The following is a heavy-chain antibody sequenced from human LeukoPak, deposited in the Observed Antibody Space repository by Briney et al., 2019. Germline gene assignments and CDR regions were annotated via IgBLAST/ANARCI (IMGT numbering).Heavy chain of an antibody. CDR2: ISWNSGSI. D-gene: IGHD3-10*01. Sequence: GGSLRLSCAASGFTFSSYAMSWVRQAPGKGLEWVSGISWNSGSIGYADSVKGRFTISRDNAKNSLYLQMNSLRAEDTALYYCAKVEVWFGELFDAFDIWGQGTMVTVSS. CDR1: GFTFSSYA. V-gene: IGHV3-9*01. J-gene: IGHJ3*02. CDR3: AKVEVWFGELFDAFDI.